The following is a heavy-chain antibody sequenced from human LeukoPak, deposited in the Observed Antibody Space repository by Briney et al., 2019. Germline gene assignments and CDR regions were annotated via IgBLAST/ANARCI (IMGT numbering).Heavy chain of an antibody. CDR1: GGTFSSYA. CDR2: IIPIFGTA. D-gene: IGHD3-22*01. J-gene: IGHJ4*02. Sequence: SVKVSCKASGGTFSSYAISWVRQAPGQGLGWMGGIIPIFGTASYAQKFQGRVTMTRDTSTSTVYMELSSLRSEDTAVYYCARDPRPSYDSSDYYYPGDYWGQGTLVTVSS. V-gene: IGHV1-69*05. CDR3: ARDPRPSYDSSDYYYPGDY.